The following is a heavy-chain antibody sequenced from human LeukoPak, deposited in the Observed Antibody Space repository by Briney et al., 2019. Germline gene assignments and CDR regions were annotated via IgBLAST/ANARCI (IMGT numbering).Heavy chain of an antibody. CDR3: ARSCGGDFTNWFDP. Sequence: PSETLPLTCTVSGGSISSSSYYWGWIRQPPGKGLEWIGSIYYSGSTYCNPSLKSRVTISVDTSKNQFSPKLSSVTAADTAVYYCARSCGGDFTNWFDPRGQGTLVTVSS. CDR1: GGSISSSSYY. V-gene: IGHV4-39*01. D-gene: IGHD2-21*02. CDR2: IYYSGST. J-gene: IGHJ5*02.